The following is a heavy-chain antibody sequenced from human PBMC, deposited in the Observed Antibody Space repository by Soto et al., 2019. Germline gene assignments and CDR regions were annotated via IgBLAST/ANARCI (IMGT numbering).Heavy chain of an antibody. D-gene: IGHD3-3*01. J-gene: IGHJ4*02. Sequence: ASVKVSCKASGYTFTSYYMHWVRQAPGQGLEWMGIINPSGGSTSYAQKFQGRVTMTRDTSTSTVYMELSSLRSEDTAVYYCARFRDDYDFWSGPDYWGQGTLVTVSS. V-gene: IGHV1-46*01. CDR1: GYTFTSYY. CDR2: INPSGGST. CDR3: ARFRDDYDFWSGPDY.